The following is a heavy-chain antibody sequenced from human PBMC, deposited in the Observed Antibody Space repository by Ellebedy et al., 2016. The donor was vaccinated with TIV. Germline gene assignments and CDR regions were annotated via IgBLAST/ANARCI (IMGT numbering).Heavy chain of an antibody. D-gene: IGHD1-26*01. CDR3: ARCLIVGSEFDH. Sequence: PGGSLRLSCAASGFTFSSYSMNWVRQAPGQGLEWVSYISSRSNTIYYADSVKGRFTIFRDNAKNSLYLQMNSLRAEDTAVYYCARCLIVGSEFDHWGQGTPVTVSS. CDR1: GFTFSSYS. V-gene: IGHV3-48*04. CDR2: ISSRSNTI. J-gene: IGHJ4*02.